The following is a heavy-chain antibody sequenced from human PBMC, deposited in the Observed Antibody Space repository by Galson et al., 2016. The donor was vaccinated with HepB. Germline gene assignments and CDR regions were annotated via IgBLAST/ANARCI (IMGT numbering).Heavy chain of an antibody. V-gene: IGHV1-18*04. CDR3: ARDLKGELWERDDYYHGMAV. Sequence: SVTVSCKASGYTFTNFGISWVRQAPGQGLEWLGWVSGYIGQTNYAQHPQGRITMTPETSTSTAYMELRSLTSDDTADYYCARDLKGELWERDDYYHGMAVWGQGTPVIVSS. D-gene: IGHD3-16*01. CDR1: GYTFTNFG. J-gene: IGHJ6*02. CDR2: VSGYIGQT.